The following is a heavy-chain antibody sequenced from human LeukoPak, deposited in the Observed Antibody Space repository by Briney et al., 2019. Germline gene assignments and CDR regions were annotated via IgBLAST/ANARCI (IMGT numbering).Heavy chain of an antibody. Sequence: GGSLRLSCAASGFTFSSYGISWVRQAPGKGLEWISFIDSSSRTIFYAESVKGRFTISRDNAKNSLFLQMNSLRAEDTAVYYCARRVPNQVITDYFDYWGQGTLVTVSS. CDR1: GFTFSSYG. D-gene: IGHD3-16*01. J-gene: IGHJ4*02. CDR2: IDSSSRTI. V-gene: IGHV3-48*04. CDR3: ARRVPNQVITDYFDY.